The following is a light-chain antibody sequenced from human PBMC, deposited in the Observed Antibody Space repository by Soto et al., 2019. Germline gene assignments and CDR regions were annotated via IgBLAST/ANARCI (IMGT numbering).Light chain of an antibody. CDR2: YDS. CDR1: NIGSKS. J-gene: IGLJ2*01. V-gene: IGLV3-21*04. Sequence: SYELTQPPSVSVAPGKTARITCGGNNIGSKSVHWYQQKPGQAPVLVIYYDSDRPSGIPERFSRSNAGNTATLTISRVEAGDEADYYCQVWDSSSDHPFGGGTKVTVL. CDR3: QVWDSSSDHP.